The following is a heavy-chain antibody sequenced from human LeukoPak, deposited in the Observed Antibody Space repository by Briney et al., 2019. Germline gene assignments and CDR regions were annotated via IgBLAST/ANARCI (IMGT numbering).Heavy chain of an antibody. Sequence: ASVKVSCKASGYTFTSYGISWVRQAPGQGLEWMGWISAYNGNTNYAQKLQGRVTMTTDTSTSTAYMELRSLRSDDTAVYYCARDPLDPYGDYEAFDISGQGTMVTVSS. CDR3: ARDPLDPYGDYEAFDI. J-gene: IGHJ3*02. D-gene: IGHD4-17*01. CDR1: GYTFTSYG. V-gene: IGHV1-18*01. CDR2: ISAYNGNT.